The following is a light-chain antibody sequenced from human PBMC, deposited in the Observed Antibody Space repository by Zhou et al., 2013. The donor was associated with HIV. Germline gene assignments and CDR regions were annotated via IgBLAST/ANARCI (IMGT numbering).Light chain of an antibody. J-gene: IGKJ1*01. Sequence: DIQMTQSPSTRSASVGDRVTITCRASQSISSWLAWYQQKPGKVPKLLIYKTSVLDSGVPSRFSGSGSGTDFTLTISSLQPEDFATYYCQQSYSTSRGTWTFGQGTKVEIK. CDR3: QQSYSTSRGTWT. V-gene: IGKV1-5*03. CDR2: KTS. CDR1: QSISSW.